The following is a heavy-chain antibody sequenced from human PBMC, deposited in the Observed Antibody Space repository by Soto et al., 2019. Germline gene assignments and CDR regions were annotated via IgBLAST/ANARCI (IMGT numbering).Heavy chain of an antibody. D-gene: IGHD3-16*01. CDR3: ARWKYSYADLPGDWFAS. CDR2: IYRSGST. Sequence: QVQLQESGPGLVRPSETLSLTCTVSGASLTSGSYYWSWVRQPPGKGLEWIAYIYRSGSTNYNPSLKSRATISVDTSKNQLSLRLTSVTPADTAMYYCARWKYSYADLPGDWFASWGQGTLVTVSS. J-gene: IGHJ5*01. CDR1: GASLTSGSYY. V-gene: IGHV4-61*01.